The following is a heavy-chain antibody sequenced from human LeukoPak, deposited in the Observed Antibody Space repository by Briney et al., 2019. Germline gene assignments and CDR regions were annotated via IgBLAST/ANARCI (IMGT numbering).Heavy chain of an antibody. CDR2: INHSGST. D-gene: IGHD5-18*01. V-gene: IGHV4-34*01. J-gene: IGHJ4*02. CDR1: SGSFSGYY. CDR3: ARRGGSYGLY. Sequence: SETLSLTCAVYSGSFSGYYWSWIRQPPGKGLEWIGEINHSGSTNYNPSLKSRVTISVGTSKNQFSLKLSSVTAADTAVYYCARRGGSYGLYWGQGTLVTVSS.